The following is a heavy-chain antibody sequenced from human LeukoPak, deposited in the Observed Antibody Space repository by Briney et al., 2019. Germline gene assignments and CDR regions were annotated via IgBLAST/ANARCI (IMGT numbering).Heavy chain of an antibody. J-gene: IGHJ5*01. CDR2: ITRDGSTT. D-gene: IGHD3-10*01. V-gene: IGHV3-74*03. CDR3: TRSPYYNGYDS. Sequence: GGSLRLSCAASGSDFSSHSMHWVRQPPGEGLVWVSRITRDGSTTTYADSVKGRFIISRDNAKNTLYLQMNSLRVEDTAVYYCTRSPYYNGYDSWGQGTLVAVSS. CDR1: GSDFSSHS.